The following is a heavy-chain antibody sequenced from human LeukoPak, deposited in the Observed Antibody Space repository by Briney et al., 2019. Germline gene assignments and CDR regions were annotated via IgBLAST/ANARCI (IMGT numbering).Heavy chain of an antibody. J-gene: IGHJ6*03. D-gene: IGHD3-10*01. CDR3: ARNGPRAGHGSGSYYNDRSYYYYYYMDV. CDR1: GGSISSSSYY. V-gene: IGHV4-39*07. Sequence: SETLSLTCTVSGGSISSSSYYWGWIRQPPGKGLEWIGSIYYSGSTYYNPSLKSRVTISVDTSKNQFSLKLSSVTAADTAVYYCARNGPRAGHGSGSYYNDRSYYYYYYMDVWGKGTTVTISS. CDR2: IYYSGST.